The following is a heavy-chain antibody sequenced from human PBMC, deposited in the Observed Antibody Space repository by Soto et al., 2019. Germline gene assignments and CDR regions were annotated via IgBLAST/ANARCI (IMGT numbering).Heavy chain of an antibody. CDR1: GFSISSHY. Sequence: PSETLSLTCIVSGFSISSHYWTWLRQPPGKGLEWIGYISYSGSTYYNPSLKSRVTISADTSRNQFSLKLSSVIAADTAVYFCARADPDASVGYWGQGTLVTVSS. J-gene: IGHJ4*02. V-gene: IGHV4-59*11. CDR3: ARADPDASVGY. CDR2: ISYSGST. D-gene: IGHD3-16*01.